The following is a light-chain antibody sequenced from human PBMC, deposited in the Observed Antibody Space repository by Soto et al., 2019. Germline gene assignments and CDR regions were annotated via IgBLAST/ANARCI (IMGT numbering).Light chain of an antibody. CDR1: QSVLYSYNNENY. CDR2: WAS. CDR3: QQYYSSPPT. Sequence: DIVMTQSPDSLAVSLGERATINCKSSQSVLYSYNNENYLAWYQQKPGQPPSLLIYWASTRESGVPDRFSGSGSGTDFTLTISSLQAEDVAVYYCQQYYSSPPTFGQGTKVEIK. V-gene: IGKV4-1*01. J-gene: IGKJ1*01.